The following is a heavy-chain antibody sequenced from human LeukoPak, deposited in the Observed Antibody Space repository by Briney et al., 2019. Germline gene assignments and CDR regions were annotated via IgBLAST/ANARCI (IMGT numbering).Heavy chain of an antibody. Sequence: GGSLRLSCAASGFTFSSYAMSWVRHAPGKGLEWVSAISGSGGSTYYADSVKGRFTISRDNSKNTLYLQMNSLRAEDTAVYYCASMGQWLDNWFDPWGQGTLVTVSS. CDR1: GFTFSSYA. CDR2: ISGSGGST. J-gene: IGHJ5*02. CDR3: ASMGQWLDNWFDP. D-gene: IGHD6-19*01. V-gene: IGHV3-23*01.